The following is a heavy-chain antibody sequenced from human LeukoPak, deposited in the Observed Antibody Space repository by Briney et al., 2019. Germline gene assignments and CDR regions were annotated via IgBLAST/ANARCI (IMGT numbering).Heavy chain of an antibody. Sequence: PGGSLRLSCEGSGFNFDYFSMPWVRQFPGKGLEWLSLINRNGDNTFYADSVKGRFTITRDNRKDSVYLQMNGLTSEDSGLYYCAKEMFGTRWISFDYWGQGTLVTVSS. CDR2: INRNGDNT. CDR3: AKEMFGTRWISFDY. CDR1: GFNFDYFS. J-gene: IGHJ4*02. D-gene: IGHD3-3*01. V-gene: IGHV3-43*01.